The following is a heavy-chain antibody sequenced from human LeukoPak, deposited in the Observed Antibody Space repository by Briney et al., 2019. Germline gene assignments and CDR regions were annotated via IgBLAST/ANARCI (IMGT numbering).Heavy chain of an antibody. D-gene: IGHD3-10*01. CDR3: ARAPYGSGSYYKGGYYFDY. CDR1: VGSISIYY. CDR2: FYYIGST. J-gene: IGHJ4*02. V-gene: IGHV4-59*13. Sequence: PSETLSLTCTVSVGSISIYYGSGIRHPPGRGREGIGYFYYIGSTNYNPSLKSRVTISVATSKNQFSLKLSSVTAADTAVYYCARAPYGSGSYYKGGYYFDYWGQGTLVTVSS.